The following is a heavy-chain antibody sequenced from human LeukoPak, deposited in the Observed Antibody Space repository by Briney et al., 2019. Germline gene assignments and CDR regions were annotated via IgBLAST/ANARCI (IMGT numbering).Heavy chain of an antibody. CDR2: ISSGGSTT. Sequence: PGGSLRLSCAASGFTFSSYEMNWVRQAPGKGLEWVSYISSGGSTTYYADSVKGRFTISRDNAKNSLFLQMNSLRAEDTAVYYCARGIRYFEQYWGQGTLVTVSS. CDR3: ARGIRYFEQY. CDR1: GFTFSSYE. V-gene: IGHV3-48*03. D-gene: IGHD3-9*01. J-gene: IGHJ4*02.